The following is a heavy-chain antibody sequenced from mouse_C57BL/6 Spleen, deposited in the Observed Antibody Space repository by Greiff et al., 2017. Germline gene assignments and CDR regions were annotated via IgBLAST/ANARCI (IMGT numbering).Heavy chain of an antibody. CDR1: GYTFTDYE. J-gene: IGHJ2*01. V-gene: IGHV1-15*01. D-gene: IGHD1-1*01. Sequence: QVQLKESGAELVRPGASVTLSCKASGYTFTDYEMHWVQQTPVHGLEWIGAIDPETGGTAYNQKFKGKAILTADKSSSTAYMELRSLTSEDSAVYYCTRAYYGSSPDYWGQGTTLTVSS. CDR2: IDPETGGT. CDR3: TRAYYGSSPDY.